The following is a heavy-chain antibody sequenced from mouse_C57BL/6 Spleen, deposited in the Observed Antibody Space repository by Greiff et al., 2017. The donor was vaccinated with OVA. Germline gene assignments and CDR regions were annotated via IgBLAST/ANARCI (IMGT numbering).Heavy chain of an antibody. J-gene: IGHJ3*01. D-gene: IGHD3-2*02. CDR3: TREGSSGTGFAD. Sequence: EVKVVESGEGLVKPGGSLKLSCAASGFTFSSSAMPWVRQTPEQRLEWVAYISRGGAYIYYADTVKGRFTISRDNARNTLYLQMSSLKSEDTAMDYCTREGSSGTGFADWGQGTLVTVSA. CDR2: ISRGGAYI. V-gene: IGHV5-9-1*02. CDR1: GFTFSSSA.